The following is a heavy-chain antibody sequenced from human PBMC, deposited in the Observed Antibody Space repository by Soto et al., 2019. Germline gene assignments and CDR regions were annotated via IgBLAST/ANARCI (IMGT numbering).Heavy chain of an antibody. D-gene: IGHD3-22*01. Sequence: GGSLRLSCAASEFTFSNYAMSWVRQAPGKGLEWVSAISYGGGTTYYADSVKGRFTISRDNSKNTLCLQMNSLRAEDTAVYYCAKNPGYYYDSTGYHFDYCGQGTLVTVSS. V-gene: IGHV3-23*01. J-gene: IGHJ4*02. CDR2: ISYGGGTT. CDR3: AKNPGYYYDSTGYHFDY. CDR1: EFTFSNYA.